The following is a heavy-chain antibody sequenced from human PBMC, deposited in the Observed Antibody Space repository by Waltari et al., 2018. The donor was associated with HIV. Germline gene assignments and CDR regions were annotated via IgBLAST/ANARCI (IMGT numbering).Heavy chain of an antibody. CDR2: INYNGVT. D-gene: IGHD1-26*01. J-gene: IGHJ2*01. V-gene: IGHV4-34*01. CDR3: ARWEGYFDV. Sequence: QQLGAALLKPANTLSLPCAVDEGSVSGHHWSWLRQSPGKGLEWIGEINYNGVTNYNSSLKSRVTISVDASKNQFSLRLTSLTAADTGVYFCARWEGYFDVWGRGT. CDR1: EGSVSGHH.